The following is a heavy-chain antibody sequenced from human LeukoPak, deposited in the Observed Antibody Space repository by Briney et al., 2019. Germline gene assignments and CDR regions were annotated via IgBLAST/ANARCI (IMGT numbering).Heavy chain of an antibody. CDR3: ARDHSRTEGGTSFWWFDP. CDR2: INPSGTTT. J-gene: IGHJ5*02. V-gene: IGHV1-46*01. D-gene: IGHD1-26*01. Sequence: ASVKVSCKASGYVYTSHWMYWVRQAPGQGLEWMGAINPSGTTTVYAQKFQGRVTMTRDTSTSTDYLELRSLRSEDTATYYCARDHSRTEGGTSFWWFDPWGQGTLVIVSS. CDR1: GYVYTSHW.